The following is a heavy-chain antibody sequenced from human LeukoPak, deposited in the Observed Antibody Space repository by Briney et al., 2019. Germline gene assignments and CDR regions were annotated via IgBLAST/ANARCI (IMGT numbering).Heavy chain of an antibody. CDR3: ARDRLGGSGSYYDY. V-gene: IGHV4-39*07. D-gene: IGHD3-10*01. CDR1: GGSISSSSYY. CDR2: IYYSGST. J-gene: IGHJ4*02. Sequence: PSETLSLTCPVSGGSISSSSYYWGWIRQPPGKGLEWIGSIYYSGSTYYNPSLKSRVTISVDTSKNQFSLKLSSVTAADTAVYYRARDRLGGSGSYYDYWGQGTLVTVSS.